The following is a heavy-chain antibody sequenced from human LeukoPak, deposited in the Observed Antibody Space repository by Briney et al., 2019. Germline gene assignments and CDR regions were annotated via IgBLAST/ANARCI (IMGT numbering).Heavy chain of an antibody. CDR2: INPNSGGT. CDR3: ANLRGPSMVLLV. D-gene: IGHD3-10*01. V-gene: IGHV1-2*02. J-gene: IGHJ4*02. Sequence: ASVKVSCKASGYTFTGYYMHWVRQAPGQGLEWMGWINPNSGGTNYAQKFQGRVTMTRDTSISTAYMELSRLRSDDTAVYYCANLRGPSMVLLVWSQGTLVTVSS. CDR1: GYTFTGYY.